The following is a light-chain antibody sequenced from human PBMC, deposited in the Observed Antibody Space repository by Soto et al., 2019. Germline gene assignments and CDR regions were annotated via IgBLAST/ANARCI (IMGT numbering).Light chain of an antibody. CDR1: QVISTS. V-gene: IGKV1-9*01. CDR3: QQLYYPPIT. Sequence: ALFPSFRDLSTVVHVTTTCRASQVISTSLAWYQGKPGKAPKLLIYAASTLESGVPSRFSGTVSGTEFSLTITILQAEDFATYYCQQLYYPPITFGQGTRLEIK. CDR2: AAS. J-gene: IGKJ5*01.